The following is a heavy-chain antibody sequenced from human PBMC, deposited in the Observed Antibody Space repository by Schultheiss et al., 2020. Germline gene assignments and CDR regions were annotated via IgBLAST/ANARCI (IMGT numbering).Heavy chain of an antibody. D-gene: IGHD4-17*01. V-gene: IGHV3-30*04. CDR1: GFTFSSYA. CDR2: ISYDGSNK. Sequence: GGSLRLSCAASGFTFSSYAMHWVRQAPGKGLEWVAVISYDGSNKYYADSVKGRFTISRDNSKNTLYLQMNSLRGEDTAVYYCARDTRDDYGDYAEHFQHWGQGTLVNGYS. J-gene: IGHJ1*01. CDR3: ARDTRDDYGDYAEHFQH.